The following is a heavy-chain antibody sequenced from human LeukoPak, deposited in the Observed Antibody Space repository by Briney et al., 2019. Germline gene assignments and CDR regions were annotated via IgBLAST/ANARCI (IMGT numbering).Heavy chain of an antibody. Sequence: ASVKVSCKASGYTFTGYYMHWVRQAPGQGLEWMGWINPNSGGTNYAQKFQGRVTMTRDTSISTAYMELSRLRSDDTAVYYCARASRGVSYYFDYWGQGTLVTVSS. CDR2: INPNSGGT. CDR1: GYTFTGYY. CDR3: ARASRGVSYYFDY. V-gene: IGHV1-2*02. D-gene: IGHD3-10*01. J-gene: IGHJ4*02.